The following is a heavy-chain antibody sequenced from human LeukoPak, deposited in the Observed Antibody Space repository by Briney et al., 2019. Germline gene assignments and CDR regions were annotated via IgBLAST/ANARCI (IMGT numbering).Heavy chain of an antibody. Sequence: PGGSLRLSCAVSGFTFSNYWMSWVRQAPGQGLEWVANIKEDGTERYYVDSVKGRSTISRDNAKNSLFLQMNSLRVEDTAVYYCGSQFWWAAVSGTTLDYWGQGTLLTLSS. V-gene: IGHV3-7*05. J-gene: IGHJ4*02. CDR1: GFTFSNYW. CDR2: IKEDGTER. CDR3: GSQFWWAAVSGTTLDY. D-gene: IGHD6-19*01.